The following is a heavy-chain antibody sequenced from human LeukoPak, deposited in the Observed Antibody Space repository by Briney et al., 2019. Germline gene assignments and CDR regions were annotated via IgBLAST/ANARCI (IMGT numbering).Heavy chain of an antibody. CDR3: ARAGAARPDY. Sequence: GGSLRLSCAVSEFSFSTYWMTWVRQAPGKGLEWVANINQDGRKINYVDSVKGRFTISRDNAKNSLYLQMNSLRAEDTAVYYCARAGAARPDYWGQGTLVTVSS. J-gene: IGHJ4*02. CDR1: EFSFSTYW. D-gene: IGHD6-6*01. CDR2: INQDGRKI. V-gene: IGHV3-7*01.